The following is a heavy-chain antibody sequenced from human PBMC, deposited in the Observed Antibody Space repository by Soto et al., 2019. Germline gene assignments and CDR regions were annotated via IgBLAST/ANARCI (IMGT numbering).Heavy chain of an antibody. Sequence: SETLSLTCTVSGGSISSYYWSWIRQPPGKGLEWIGYIYYSGSTNYNPSLKSRVTISVDTSKNQFSLKLSSVTAADTAVYYCARVSWAYSSSSFYYYYYMDVWGKGTTVTVSS. CDR1: GGSISSYY. J-gene: IGHJ6*03. CDR3: ARVSWAYSSSSFYYYYYMDV. CDR2: IYYSGST. V-gene: IGHV4-59*01. D-gene: IGHD6-6*01.